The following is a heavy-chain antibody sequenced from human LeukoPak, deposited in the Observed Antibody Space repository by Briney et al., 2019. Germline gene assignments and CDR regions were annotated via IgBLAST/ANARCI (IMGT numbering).Heavy chain of an antibody. CDR1: GYTFSGNY. D-gene: IGHD4-17*01. CDR2: INPDSGGT. J-gene: IGHJ3*01. Sequence: ASVKVSCKASGYTFSGNYMHWVRQAPGQGLEWMGWINPDSGGTNYAQKFQGRVTMTRDTSISTAYMELSRLRSDDTAVYYCARADYGDYWGQGTMVTVSS. V-gene: IGHV1-2*02. CDR3: ARADYGDY.